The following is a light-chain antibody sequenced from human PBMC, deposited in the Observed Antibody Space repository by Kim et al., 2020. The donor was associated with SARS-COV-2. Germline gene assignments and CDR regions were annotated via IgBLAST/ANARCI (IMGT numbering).Light chain of an antibody. J-gene: IGKJ3*01. Sequence: SPGERATLACRASQSVSSSYLAWYQKTPGQAPRLLIYGASSRATGIADRFSGSGSGTDFTLTISRLEPEDFAVYYCQQYGSSPFTFGPGTKVDIK. V-gene: IGKV3-20*01. CDR1: QSVSSSY. CDR3: QQYGSSPFT. CDR2: GAS.